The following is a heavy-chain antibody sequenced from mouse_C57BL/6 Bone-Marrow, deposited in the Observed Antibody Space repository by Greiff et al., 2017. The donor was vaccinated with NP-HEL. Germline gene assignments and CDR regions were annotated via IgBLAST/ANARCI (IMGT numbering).Heavy chain of an antibody. CDR1: GFTFSSYA. D-gene: IGHD2-4*01. Sequence: EVKLMESGGGLVKPGGSLKLSCAASGFTFSSYAMSWVRQTPEKRLEWVATISDGGSYTYYPDNVKGRFTISRDNAKNNLYLQMSHLKSEDTAMYYCARDEDEYDGRFYAMDYWGQGTSVTVSS. CDR2: ISDGGSYT. CDR3: ARDEDEYDGRFYAMDY. J-gene: IGHJ4*01. V-gene: IGHV5-4*01.